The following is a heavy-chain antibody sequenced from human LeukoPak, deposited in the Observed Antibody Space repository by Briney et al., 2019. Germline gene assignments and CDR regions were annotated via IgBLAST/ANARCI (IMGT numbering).Heavy chain of an antibody. CDR3: ARHVEKFGYCGTTSCPHWYFDL. Sequence: GESLKISCKGSGYNFPSYWIAWARQMPGKGLEWMGIIYPGDSDTRYSPSFQGQVTISADKSISTTYLQWSSLKASDTAMYYCARHVEKFGYCGTTSCPHWYFDLWGRGTLVTVSS. D-gene: IGHD2-2*01. CDR1: GYNFPSYW. CDR2: IYPGDSDT. J-gene: IGHJ2*01. V-gene: IGHV5-51*01.